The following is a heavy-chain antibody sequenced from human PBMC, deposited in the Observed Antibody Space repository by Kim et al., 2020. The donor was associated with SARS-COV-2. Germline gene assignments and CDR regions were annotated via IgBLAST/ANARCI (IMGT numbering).Heavy chain of an antibody. CDR1: GYRFTTYW. J-gene: IGHJ4*02. V-gene: IGHV5-10-1*01. D-gene: IGHD6-13*01. CDR3: ARRPVTASGRVDY. Sequence: GESLKISCKGSGYRFTTYWINWVRQLPGKGLEWMGTIDPSDSYTKYSPSFQGHVTISADKSITTAYLQWSSLKASDTAMYYCARRPVTASGRVDYWGQGTLVTVSS. CDR2: IDPSDSYT.